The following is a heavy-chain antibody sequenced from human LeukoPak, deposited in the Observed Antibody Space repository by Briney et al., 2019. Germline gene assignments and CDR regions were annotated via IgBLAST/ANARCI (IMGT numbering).Heavy chain of an antibody. Sequence: SVNVSCKASGRTFSSYSISGVRQAPGKGLEWMGGIIPIFWTANYAQKFQRRVTITTDESPSTAYMELSSLRSEDPAVYYCARDSIEPGAFDIWGQGTMVTVSS. V-gene: IGHV1-69*05. CDR3: ARDSIEPGAFDI. J-gene: IGHJ3*02. D-gene: IGHD1-14*01. CDR2: IIPIFWTA. CDR1: GRTFSSYS.